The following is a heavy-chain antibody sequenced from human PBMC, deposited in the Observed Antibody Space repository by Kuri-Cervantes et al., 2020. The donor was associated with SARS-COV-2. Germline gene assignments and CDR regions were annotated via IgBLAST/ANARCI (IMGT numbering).Heavy chain of an antibody. CDR1: GYTFTGYY. Sequence: ASVKVSCKASGYTFTGYYMHWVRQAPGQGLEWMGWINPNSGGTNYAQKFQGRVTMTRDTSISTAYMELSRLRSDDTAVYYCARSGIVVVPGDAFDIWGQGTMVTVSS. CDR3: ARSGIVVVPGDAFDI. D-gene: IGHD2-2*01. CDR2: INPNSGGT. V-gene: IGHV1-2*02. J-gene: IGHJ3*02.